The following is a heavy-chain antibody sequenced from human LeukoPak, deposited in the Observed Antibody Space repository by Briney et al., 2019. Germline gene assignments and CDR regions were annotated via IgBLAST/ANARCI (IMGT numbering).Heavy chain of an antibody. J-gene: IGHJ4*02. CDR3: ARVRATVTPFDY. Sequence: PGGSLILSCAASRFTFSSYSMSWVRQAPGKGRQWVSSITSSSSHIYYADPVKGRFTISRDNAKNSLYLQMNSLRAEDTAVYYCARVRATVTPFDYWGQGTLVTVSS. D-gene: IGHD4-17*01. CDR2: ITSSSSHI. CDR1: RFTFSSYS. V-gene: IGHV3-21*01.